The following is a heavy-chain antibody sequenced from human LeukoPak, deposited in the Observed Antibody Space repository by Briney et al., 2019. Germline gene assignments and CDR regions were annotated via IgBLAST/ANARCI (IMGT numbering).Heavy chain of an antibody. CDR1: GGSFSGYY. D-gene: IGHD6-19*01. Sequence: SETLSLTCAVYGGSFSGYYWSWIRQPPGKGLEWIGEINHSGGTNYNPSLKSRVTISVDTSKNQFSLKLSSVTAADTAVYYCATLRGGEWLPSGYWGQGTLVTVSS. J-gene: IGHJ4*02. V-gene: IGHV4-34*01. CDR2: INHSGGT. CDR3: ATLRGGEWLPSGY.